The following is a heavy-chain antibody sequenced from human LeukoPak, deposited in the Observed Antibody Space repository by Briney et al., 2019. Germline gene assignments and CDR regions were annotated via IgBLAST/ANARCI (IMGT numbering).Heavy chain of an antibody. CDR1: GGSFSDYY. D-gene: IGHD2-15*01. J-gene: IGHJ4*02. Sequence: SETLSLTCAVHGGSFSDYYWTWIRQPPGKGLEWIGEINHSGGTNYNPSLKSRVTISVDTSKKQFFLRLSSVTAADTAVYYCARVRAFCSGSSCYYYFDYWGQGTLVTVSS. CDR3: ARVRAFCSGSSCYYYFDY. CDR2: INHSGGT. V-gene: IGHV4-34*01.